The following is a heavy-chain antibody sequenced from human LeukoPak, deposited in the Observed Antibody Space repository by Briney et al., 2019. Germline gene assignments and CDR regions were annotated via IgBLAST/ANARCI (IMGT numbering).Heavy chain of an antibody. V-gene: IGHV4-39*01. CDR3: VRLPGATRYNWFDP. CDR2: IYYSGST. J-gene: IGHJ5*02. D-gene: IGHD1-26*01. CDR1: GGSISSSSYY. Sequence: TSQTLSLTCAVSGGSISSSSYYWGWIRQPPGKGLEWIGSIYYSGSTYYNLSLKSRVTISVDTSKNQFSLKLSSVTAADTAVYYCVRLPGATRYNWFDPWGQGTLVTVSS.